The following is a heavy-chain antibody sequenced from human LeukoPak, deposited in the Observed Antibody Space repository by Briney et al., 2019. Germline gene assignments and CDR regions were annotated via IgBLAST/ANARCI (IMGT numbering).Heavy chain of an antibody. CDR1: GFTFSSYA. CDR3: AREDCSGGSCYPDY. Sequence: PGGSLRLSCAASGFTFSSYAMSWVRQAPGKGLVWVSRINSDGSSTSYADSVKGRFTISRDNAKNTLYLQMNSLRAEDTAVYYCAREDCSGGSCYPDYWGQGTLVTVSS. V-gene: IGHV3-74*01. CDR2: INSDGSST. J-gene: IGHJ4*02. D-gene: IGHD2-15*01.